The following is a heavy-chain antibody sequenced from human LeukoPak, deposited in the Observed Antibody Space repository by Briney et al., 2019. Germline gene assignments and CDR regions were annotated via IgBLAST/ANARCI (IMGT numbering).Heavy chain of an antibody. J-gene: IGHJ3*02. V-gene: IGHV1-18*04. CDR1: GYTFANFG. CDR3: ARGLTEYDSSGYYYEAAFDI. Sequence: EASVKVSCKASGYTFANFGINWVRQAPAQGLEGLGWISAYNVHTNYAQEIQGRVTMTTDTSTSTAYMELRSLRSDDTAVYYCARGLTEYDSSGYYYEAAFDIWGQGTMVTVSS. CDR2: ISAYNVHT. D-gene: IGHD3-22*01.